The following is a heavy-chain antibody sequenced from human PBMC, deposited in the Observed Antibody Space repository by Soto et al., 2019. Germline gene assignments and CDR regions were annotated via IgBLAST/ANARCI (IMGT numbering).Heavy chain of an antibody. Sequence: SETLSLTCTVSGGSISSGVYYWSWIRQHPGKGLEWIGYIYYSGSTYYNPSLKSRVTISVDTSKNQFSLKLSSVTAADTAVYYCARELYYGMDVWGQGTTVTVSS. J-gene: IGHJ6*02. CDR3: ARELYYGMDV. CDR2: IYYSGST. CDR1: GGSISSGVYY. V-gene: IGHV4-31*03.